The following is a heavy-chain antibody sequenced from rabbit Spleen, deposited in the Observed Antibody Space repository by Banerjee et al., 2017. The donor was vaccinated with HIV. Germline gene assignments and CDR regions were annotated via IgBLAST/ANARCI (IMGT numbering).Heavy chain of an antibody. Sequence: QLKESGGGLVQPGGSLKLSCKASGFDFSAYYMSWVRQAPGKGLEWIGYIDPVFGVTYYASWVNGRFTISSHNAQNTLYLQLSSLTAADTATYFCVRGASSSGYYSLWGQGTLVTVS. CDR3: VRGASSSGYYSL. D-gene: IGHD1-1*01. J-gene: IGHJ3*01. CDR2: IDPVFGVT. CDR1: GFDFSAYY. V-gene: IGHV1S7*01.